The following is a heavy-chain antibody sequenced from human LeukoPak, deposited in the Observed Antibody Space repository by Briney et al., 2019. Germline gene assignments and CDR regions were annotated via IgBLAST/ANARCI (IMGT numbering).Heavy chain of an antibody. D-gene: IGHD4-17*01. CDR2: IHSSEGT. V-gene: IGHV4-59*08. Sequence: SETLSLTCTVSGGSLDGYYWGWIRQPPGKGLECIGYIHSSEGTAHNASLKSRLTISLDTSKNQFSLTLSSVTAADTAVYYCARHVYGEGMVVWGKGTTVTVSS. CDR1: GGSLDGYY. CDR3: ARHVYGEGMVV. J-gene: IGHJ6*04.